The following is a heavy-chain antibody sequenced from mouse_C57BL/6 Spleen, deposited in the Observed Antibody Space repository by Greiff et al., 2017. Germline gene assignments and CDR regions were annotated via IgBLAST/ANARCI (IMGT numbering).Heavy chain of an antibody. CDR2: IYPGSGNT. D-gene: IGHD2-3*01. V-gene: IGHV1-66*01. CDR1: GYSFTSYY. CDR3: ARYDGFTGTWYFDV. Sequence: QVQLQQPGPELVKPGASVKISCKASGYSFTSYYIHWVKQRPGQGLEWIGWIYPGSGNTKYNEKFKGKATLTADTSSSTAYMQLSSLTSEDSAVYYCARYDGFTGTWYFDVWGTGTTVTVSS. J-gene: IGHJ1*03.